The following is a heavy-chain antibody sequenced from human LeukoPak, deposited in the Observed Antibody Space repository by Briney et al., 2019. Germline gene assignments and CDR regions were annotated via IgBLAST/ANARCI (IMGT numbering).Heavy chain of an antibody. CDR2: MSSRSGII. J-gene: IGHJ6*02. V-gene: IGHV3-11*01. Sequence: GGSLRLSCVASGFNFGDYYMNWIRQSPGKGLEWISYMSSRSGIIYCGGSVKGRFTISRDNAKNSLYLQMNSLRPDDTAVYYCAGGVLEAQGWLQWMGTVYSMDVWGQGTPVTVSS. CDR3: AGGVLEAQGWLQWMGTVYSMDV. CDR1: GFNFGDYY. D-gene: IGHD5-24*01.